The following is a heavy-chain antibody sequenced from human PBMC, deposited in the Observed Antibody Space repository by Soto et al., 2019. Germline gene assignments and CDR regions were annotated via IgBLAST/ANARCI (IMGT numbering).Heavy chain of an antibody. D-gene: IGHD2-2*01. CDR3: ARDWNRYCISTSCYRWFDP. V-gene: IGHV4-59*01. CDR2: IYYSGST. J-gene: IGHJ5*02. CDR1: GGSISSYY. Sequence: PSEILSLTCTVSGGSISSYYWSWIRQPPGKGLEWIGYIYYSGSTNYNPSLKSRVTISVDTSKNQFSLKLSSVTAADTAVYYCARDWNRYCISTSCYRWFDPWGQGTLVTVSS.